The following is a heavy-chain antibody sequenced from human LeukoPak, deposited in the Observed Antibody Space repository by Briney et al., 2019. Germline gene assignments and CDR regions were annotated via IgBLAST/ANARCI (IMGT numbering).Heavy chain of an antibody. CDR3: ARGPKVRNIAAAAKRSPSHYYYGMDV. Sequence: SETLSLTCAVYGGSFSGYYWSWIRQPPGKGLGWIGEINHSGSTNYNPSLKSRVTISVDTSKNQFSLKLSSVTAAATAVYYCARGPKVRNIAAAAKRSPSHYYYGMDVWGQGTTVTVSS. CDR1: GGSFSGYY. J-gene: IGHJ6*02. D-gene: IGHD6-13*01. CDR2: INHSGST. V-gene: IGHV4-34*01.